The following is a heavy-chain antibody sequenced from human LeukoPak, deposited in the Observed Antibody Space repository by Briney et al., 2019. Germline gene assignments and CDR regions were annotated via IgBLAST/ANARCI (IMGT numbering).Heavy chain of an antibody. CDR1: GGTFSSYA. CDR3: ASTYGSGSYGDYYYYGMDV. CDR2: IIPIFGTA. J-gene: IGHJ6*04. V-gene: IGHV1-69*13. Sequence: SVKVSCKASGGTFSSYAISWVRQAPGQGLEWMGGIIPIFGTANYAQKFQGRVTITADESTSTAYVELSSLRSEDTAVYYCASTYGSGSYGDYYYYGMDVWGKGTTVTVSS. D-gene: IGHD3-10*01.